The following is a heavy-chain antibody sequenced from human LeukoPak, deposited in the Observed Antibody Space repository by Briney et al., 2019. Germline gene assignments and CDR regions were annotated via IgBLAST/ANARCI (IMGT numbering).Heavy chain of an antibody. CDR2: INAGNGNT. Sequence: ASVKVSCKASGYTFTSYAMHWVRQAPGQRLEWMGWINAGNGNTKYSQEFQGRVTITRDTSASTAYMELSSLRSEDTAVYYCARMHYYDSSGDNWFDPWGQGTLVTVSS. V-gene: IGHV1-3*03. CDR3: ARMHYYDSSGDNWFDP. J-gene: IGHJ5*02. D-gene: IGHD3-22*01. CDR1: GYTFTSYA.